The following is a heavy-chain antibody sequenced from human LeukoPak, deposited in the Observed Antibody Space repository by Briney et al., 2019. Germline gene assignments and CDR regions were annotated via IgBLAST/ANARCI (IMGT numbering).Heavy chain of an antibody. J-gene: IGHJ4*02. Sequence: ASVKVSCKASGYTFTSYGISWVRQAPGQGLEWMGWISAYNGNTNYAQKLQGRVTMTTDTSTSTTYVELRSLRSDDTAVYYCARGGGIAVAALSDYWGQGTLVTVSS. CDR1: GYTFTSYG. CDR3: ARGGGIAVAALSDY. CDR2: ISAYNGNT. V-gene: IGHV1-18*04. D-gene: IGHD6-19*01.